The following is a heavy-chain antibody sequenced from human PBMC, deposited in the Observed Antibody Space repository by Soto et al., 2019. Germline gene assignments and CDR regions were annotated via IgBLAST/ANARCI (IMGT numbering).Heavy chain of an antibody. D-gene: IGHD5-18*01. V-gene: IGHV3-21*01. CDR3: ARETRPRGYSYGYSLDY. J-gene: IGHJ4*02. CDR1: GFTFSSYS. Sequence: PGGSLRLSCAASGFTFSSYSMNWVRQAPGKGLEWVSSISSSSSYIYYADSVKGRFTISRDNAKNSLYLQMNSLRAEDTAVYYCARETRPRGYSYGYSLDYWGQGTLVTVSS. CDR2: ISSSSSYI.